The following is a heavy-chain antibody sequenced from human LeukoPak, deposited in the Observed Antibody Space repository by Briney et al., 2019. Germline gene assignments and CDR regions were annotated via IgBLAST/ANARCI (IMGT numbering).Heavy chain of an antibody. CDR1: GGSISSYY. V-gene: IGHV4-39*07. CDR3: ARDPRDSTPFDY. D-gene: IGHD2-15*01. J-gene: IGHJ4*02. Sequence: SETLSLTCTVSGGSISSYYWGWIRQPPGKGLEWIGSIYYSGTTYYNPSLKSRVTISLDTSKNQFSLKLSSVTAADTAVYYCARDPRDSTPFDYWGQGTLVTVSS. CDR2: IYYSGTT.